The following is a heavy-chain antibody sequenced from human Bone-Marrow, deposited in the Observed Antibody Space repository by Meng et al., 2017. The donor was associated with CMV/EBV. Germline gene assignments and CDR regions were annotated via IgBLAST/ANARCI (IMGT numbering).Heavy chain of an antibody. CDR2: ISWNSGSI. D-gene: IGHD2-2*01. J-gene: IGHJ3*02. CDR3: AKGEVVPAAARNAFDI. V-gene: IGHV3-9*01. Sequence: GGSLRLSCAASGFTFDDYAMHWVRQAPGKGLEWVSGISWNSGSIGYADSVKGRFTISRDNAKNSLYLQMNSLRAEDTALYYCAKGEVVPAAARNAFDIWGQGTMVTVS. CDR1: GFTFDDYA.